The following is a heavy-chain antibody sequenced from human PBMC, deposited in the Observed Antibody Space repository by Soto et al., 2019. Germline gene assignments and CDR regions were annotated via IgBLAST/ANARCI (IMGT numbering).Heavy chain of an antibody. D-gene: IGHD3-22*01. Sequence: ASVKVSCKASGYTFTGYYMHWVRQAPGQGLEWMGWINPNSGGTNYAQKFQGRVTMTRDTSISTAYMELSRLRSDDTAVYYCARGRGGYYYASSGYSWAYWGQGTLVTVSS. V-gene: IGHV1-2*02. CDR3: ARGRGGYYYASSGYSWAY. J-gene: IGHJ4*02. CDR2: INPNSGGT. CDR1: GYTFTGYY.